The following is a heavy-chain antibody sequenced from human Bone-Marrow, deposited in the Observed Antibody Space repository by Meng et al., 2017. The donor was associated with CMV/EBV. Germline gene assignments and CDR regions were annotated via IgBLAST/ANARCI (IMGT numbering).Heavy chain of an antibody. Sequence: SVKVSCKASGYTFTSYGISWVRQAPGQGLEWMGWIIPIFGTANYAQKFQGRVTITTDESTSTYYMELSSLRSEDTAVYYGAREGRSSSAGDYWGQGTLVTVSS. CDR3: AREGRSSSAGDY. J-gene: IGHJ4*02. V-gene: IGHV1-69*05. CDR1: GYTFTSYG. CDR2: IIPIFGTA. D-gene: IGHD6-6*01.